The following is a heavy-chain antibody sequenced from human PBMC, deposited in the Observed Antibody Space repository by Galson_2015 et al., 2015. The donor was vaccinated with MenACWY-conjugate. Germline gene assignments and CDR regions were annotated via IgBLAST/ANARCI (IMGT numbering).Heavy chain of an antibody. Sequence: SLRLSCAASGFTFRNYWMTWVRQAPGKGLEWVASIKKDGSEKYHVDSVTGRFTVSRDNAKNSMSLEMNSLSVEDTAVYSCARGHYGMDFWAQGTTVTVSS. CDR2: IKKDGSEK. CDR1: GFTFRNYW. V-gene: IGHV3-7*03. CDR3: ARGHYGMDF. J-gene: IGHJ6*02.